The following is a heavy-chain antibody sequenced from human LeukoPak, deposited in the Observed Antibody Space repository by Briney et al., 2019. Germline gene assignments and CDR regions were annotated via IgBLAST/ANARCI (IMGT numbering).Heavy chain of an antibody. V-gene: IGHV3-9*01. CDR1: GFTFDDYA. CDR3: ASYDYGGNPGAFDI. CDR2: ISWNSGSI. D-gene: IGHD4-23*01. J-gene: IGHJ3*02. Sequence: GRSLRLSCAASGFTFDDYAMHWVRQAPGKGLEWVSGISWNSGSIGYADSVKGRFTISRDNSKNTLYLQMNSLRAEDTAVYYCASYDYGGNPGAFDIWGQGTMVTVSS.